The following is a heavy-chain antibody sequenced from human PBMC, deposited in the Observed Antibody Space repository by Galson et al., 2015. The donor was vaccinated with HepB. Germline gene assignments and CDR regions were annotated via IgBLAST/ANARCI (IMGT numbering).Heavy chain of an antibody. D-gene: IGHD3-22*01. CDR3: ARVLHYYDSTPVFGFNAFDI. CDR1: GYTFTSYG. J-gene: IGHJ3*02. CDR2: ISAYNGNT. V-gene: IGHV1-18*01. Sequence: SVKVSCKASGYTFTSYGISWVRQAPGQGLEWMGWISAYNGNTNYAQKLQGRVTMTTDTSTSTAYMELRSLRSDDTAVYYCARVLHYYDSTPVFGFNAFDIWGQGTMVTVSS.